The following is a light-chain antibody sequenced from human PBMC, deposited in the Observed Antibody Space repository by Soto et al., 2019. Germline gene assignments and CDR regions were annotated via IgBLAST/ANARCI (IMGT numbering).Light chain of an antibody. CDR1: QSVSSN. CDR2: GAS. V-gene: IGKV3-15*01. J-gene: IGKJ1*01. Sequence: TAMAQSPATLSLSPGERAILSCRASQSVSSNLAWYQQKPGQAPRLLIYGASTRATGTAARFSGSGSGTDFTLTISSLQSEDFAVYYCQQYNNWPRTFGQGTKVEI. CDR3: QQYNNWPRT.